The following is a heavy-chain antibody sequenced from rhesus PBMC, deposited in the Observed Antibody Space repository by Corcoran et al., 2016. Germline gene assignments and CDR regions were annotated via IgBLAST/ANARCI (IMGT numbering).Heavy chain of an antibody. Sequence: QVQLPESGPGLVRTSQTLSLTCAIAGDSVSSKTAAWNRLRQSPSRGLEWLGRTYYRSKWYNDYAQSVQNRISINPDTSKNQFSLQLNSVTPEDMAVYYCARAGISAAGLDYWGQGVLVTVSS. V-gene: IGHV6-1*01. CDR1: GDSVSSKTAA. J-gene: IGHJ4*01. CDR3: ARAGISAAGLDY. CDR2: TYYRSKWYN. D-gene: IGHD6S26*01.